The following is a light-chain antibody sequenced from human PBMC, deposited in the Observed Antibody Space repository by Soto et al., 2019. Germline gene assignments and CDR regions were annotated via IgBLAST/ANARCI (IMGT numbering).Light chain of an antibody. V-gene: IGKV3-20*01. CDR3: QQYGSLPWT. CDR2: GAS. J-gene: IGKJ1*01. Sequence: DIVLTQSPGTLSLSPGEGATLSCRASQSVSNNYLAWYQQKPGQAPRLLIYGASSRATGIPDRFSGSGSGTDFTLTISRLEPEDFAVYHCQQYGSLPWTFGQGTKVDIK. CDR1: QSVSNNY.